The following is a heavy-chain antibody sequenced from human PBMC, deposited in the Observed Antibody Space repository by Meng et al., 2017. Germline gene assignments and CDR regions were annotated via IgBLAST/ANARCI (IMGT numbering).Heavy chain of an antibody. Sequence: VRLLGSGGGLVQPGGSLRPSCAASGFTFSDYYMSWIRQAPWKGLEWVSYISRSGSTIYYADSVKGRFTISRDNAKNSLYLQMNSLRAEDTAVYYCARDLGIPPDYFDYWGQGPLVTVSS. D-gene: IGHD2-21*01. CDR1: GFTFSDYY. CDR3: ARDLGIPPDYFDY. J-gene: IGHJ4*02. V-gene: IGHV3-11*01. CDR2: ISRSGSTI.